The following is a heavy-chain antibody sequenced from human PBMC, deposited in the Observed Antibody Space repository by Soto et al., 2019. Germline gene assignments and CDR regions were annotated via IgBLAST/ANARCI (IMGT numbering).Heavy chain of an antibody. J-gene: IGHJ6*02. CDR3: ARVSSSIVVVPDYGMDV. Sequence: QVQLVQSGVEVKKPGASVKVSCKASGYTVISHGISWVRQAPGQGLEWMGWISGKNGNTNYAQNLQGRVTLTTDTSTSTAYMELRSLRSDDTAVYYCARVSSSIVVVPDYGMDVWGQGTTVTVSS. V-gene: IGHV1-18*04. CDR1: GYTVISHG. CDR2: ISGKNGNT. D-gene: IGHD2-15*01.